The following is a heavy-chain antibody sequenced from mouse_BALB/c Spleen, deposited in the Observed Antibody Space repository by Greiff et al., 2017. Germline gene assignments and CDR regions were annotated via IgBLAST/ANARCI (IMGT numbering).Heavy chain of an antibody. CDR1: GFSLTSYG. D-gene: IGHD2-14*01. Sequence: VQRVESGPGLVAPSQSLSITCTVSGFSLTSYGVHWVRQPPGKGLEWLGVIWAGGSTNYNSALMSRLSISKDNSKSQVFLKMNSLQTDDTAMYYCARDRRYRSTDAMDYWGQGTSVTVSS. V-gene: IGHV2-9*02. J-gene: IGHJ4*01. CDR2: IWAGGST. CDR3: ARDRRYRSTDAMDY.